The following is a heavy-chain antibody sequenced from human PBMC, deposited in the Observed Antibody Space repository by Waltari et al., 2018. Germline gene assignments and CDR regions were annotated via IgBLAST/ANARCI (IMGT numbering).Heavy chain of an antibody. V-gene: IGHV3-64*01. J-gene: IGHJ6*03. CDR1: GFTFSSYA. CDR2: ISSNGGST. D-gene: IGHD4-17*01. CDR3: ARDGETTATIPILNYYYMDV. Sequence: EVQLVESGGGLVQPGGSLRLSCAASGFTFSSYAMHWVRQAPGKGLEYVSAISSNGGSTYYANSVKGRFTISRDNSKNTLYLQMGSLRAEDMAVYYCARDGETTATIPILNYYYMDVWGKGTTVTISS.